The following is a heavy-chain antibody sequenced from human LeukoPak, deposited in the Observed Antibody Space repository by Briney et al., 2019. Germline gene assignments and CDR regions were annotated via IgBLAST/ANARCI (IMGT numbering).Heavy chain of an antibody. CDR2: INPNSGGT. J-gene: IGHJ6*03. V-gene: IGHV1-2*02. CDR3: ARGGDRFAYYYYMDV. CDR1: GYTLTGYY. D-gene: IGHD4-17*01. Sequence: ASVKVSCKASGYTLTGYYMHWVRQAPGQGPEWMGWINPNSGGTNYAQKFQGRVTMTRDTSISTAYMELSRLRSDDTAVYYCARGGDRFAYYYYMDVWGKGTTVTISS.